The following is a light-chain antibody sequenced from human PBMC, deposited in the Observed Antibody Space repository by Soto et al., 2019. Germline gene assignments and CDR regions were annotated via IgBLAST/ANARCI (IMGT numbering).Light chain of an antibody. V-gene: IGKV1-9*01. Sequence: QFTPSPSSLFSSVGARVTITWRASQGISSYLAWYQQKPGKAPKLLIYAASTLQSGVPLRFSGSGSGTSFTLTISSLQPEDFATYYCQQLLSYPITFGQGTRLEIK. CDR1: QGISSY. CDR2: AAS. CDR3: QQLLSYPIT. J-gene: IGKJ5*01.